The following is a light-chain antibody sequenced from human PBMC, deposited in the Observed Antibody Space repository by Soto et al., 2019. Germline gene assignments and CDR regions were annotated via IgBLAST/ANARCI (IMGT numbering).Light chain of an antibody. CDR3: SSYAGTYIV. V-gene: IGLV2-8*01. Sequence: QSVLTQPPSASGSPGQSVTISCTGTSSDIGGYNFVSWYQQHPGKAPKLMIYDVSQRPSGVPDRFSGSKSGNTASLTVSGLQAEDEADYSCSSYAGTYIVFGTGTKVTVL. J-gene: IGLJ1*01. CDR1: SSDIGGYNF. CDR2: DVS.